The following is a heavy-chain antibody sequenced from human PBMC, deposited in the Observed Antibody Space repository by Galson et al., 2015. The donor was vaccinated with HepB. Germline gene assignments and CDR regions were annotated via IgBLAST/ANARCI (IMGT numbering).Heavy chain of an antibody. Sequence: SLRLSCAASGFTFSSYAMHWVRQAPGKGLEWVAVISYDGSNKYYADSVKGRFTISRDNSKNTLYLQMNSLRAEDTAVYYCARGICGGDCWADQPDEYFQHWGQGTLVTVSS. CDR3: ARGICGGDCWADQPDEYFQH. CDR1: GFTFSSYA. CDR2: ISYDGSNK. D-gene: IGHD2-21*02. J-gene: IGHJ1*01. V-gene: IGHV3-30*04.